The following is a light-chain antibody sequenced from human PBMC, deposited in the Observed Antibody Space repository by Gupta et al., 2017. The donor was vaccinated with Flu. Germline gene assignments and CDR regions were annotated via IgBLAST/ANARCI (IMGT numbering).Light chain of an antibody. CDR1: QSISAY. CDR2: GAS. J-gene: IGKJ4*01. Sequence: DVQLTQSPSSLSASVGDRITITCRASQSISAYVNWCQQKPGRPPKVLIYGASTLESGVPCRFIGRGFGTDFTLTISRLQPEDFATYCCQQRFSVPITFGGGTVVE. V-gene: IGKV1-39*01. CDR3: QQRFSVPIT.